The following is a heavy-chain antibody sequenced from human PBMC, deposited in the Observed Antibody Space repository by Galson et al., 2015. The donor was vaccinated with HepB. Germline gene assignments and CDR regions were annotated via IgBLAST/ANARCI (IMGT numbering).Heavy chain of an antibody. CDR2: IKSKTDGGTT. Sequence: SLRLSCAASGFTFSNTWMSWVRQAPGKGLEWVGRIKSKTDGGTTDYAAPVKGRFTISRDDSKNTLYLQMNSLKTEDTAVCYCTTVLGYCSSTSCYGYYYMDVWGKGTTVTVSS. CDR1: GFTFSNTW. CDR3: TTVLGYCSSTSCYGYYYMDV. D-gene: IGHD2-2*01. V-gene: IGHV3-15*01. J-gene: IGHJ6*03.